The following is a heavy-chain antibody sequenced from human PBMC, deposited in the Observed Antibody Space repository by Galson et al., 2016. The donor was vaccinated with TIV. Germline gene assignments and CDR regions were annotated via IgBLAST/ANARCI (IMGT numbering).Heavy chain of an antibody. CDR1: RYTFTSYD. D-gene: IGHD2-15*01. CDR3: ATGHSGGGNFYYYYMNV. CDR2: MNPDRGSR. J-gene: IGHJ6*03. V-gene: IGHV1-8*01. Sequence: SVKVSCKASRYTFTSYDFHWVRQATGQGLEWMGWMNPDRGSRGYAQRFQGRLTMTRNISTSTVYMELNGLTYEDAAVYYCATGHSGGGNFYYYYMNVWGTGTTVTVSS.